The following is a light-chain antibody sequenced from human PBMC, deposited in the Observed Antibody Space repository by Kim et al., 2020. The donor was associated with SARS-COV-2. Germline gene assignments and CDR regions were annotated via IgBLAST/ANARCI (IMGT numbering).Light chain of an antibody. J-gene: IGLJ3*02. CDR1: SGHSNYF. CDR2: VEGSGSY. Sequence: SVKRTCTLSSGHSNYFIAWHQQQPWKAPRFLMKVEGSGSYNKGGGVPDRFSGSRSGADRYLIISNLHSEDEADYYCETWDSNIQVFGGGTQLTVL. V-gene: IGLV4-60*03. CDR3: ETWDSNIQV.